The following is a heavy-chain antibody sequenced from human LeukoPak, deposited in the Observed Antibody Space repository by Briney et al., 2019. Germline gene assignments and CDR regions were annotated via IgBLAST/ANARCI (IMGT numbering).Heavy chain of an antibody. J-gene: IGHJ4*02. Sequence: SETLSLTCAVYGGSLSGYYWSWIRQPPGKGREGMGEVNHSGSTNYNPSLNRRVTISVATSKNQFSLKLSSVTASATAVDYGACKGGYYDSAGSYSLDYWGQG. D-gene: IGHD3-10*01. CDR3: ACKGGYYDSAGSYSLDY. CDR1: GGSLSGYY. V-gene: IGHV4-34*01. CDR2: VNHSGST.